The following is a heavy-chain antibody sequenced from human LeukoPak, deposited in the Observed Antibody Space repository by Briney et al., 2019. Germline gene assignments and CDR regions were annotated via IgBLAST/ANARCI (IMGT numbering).Heavy chain of an antibody. V-gene: IGHV3-11*04. Sequence: GGSLRLSCAASGFTFSDYYMSWIRQAPGKGLEWVSYISSSGSTIYYADSVKGRFTISRDNAKNSLYLQMNSLRAEDTAVYYCASRASNLAFDIWGQGTMVTVSS. CDR3: ASRASNLAFDI. J-gene: IGHJ3*02. CDR1: GFTFSDYY. CDR2: ISSSGSTI.